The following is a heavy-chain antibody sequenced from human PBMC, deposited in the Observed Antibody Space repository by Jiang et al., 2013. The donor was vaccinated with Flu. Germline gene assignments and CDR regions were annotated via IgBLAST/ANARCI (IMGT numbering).Heavy chain of an antibody. CDR2: ISSSSSTI. J-gene: IGHJ3*02. CDR3: ASPITMIGNDAFDI. Sequence: QLVESGGGLVQPGGSLRLSCAASGFTFSSYSMNWVRQAPGKGLEWVSYISSSSSTIYYADSVKGRFTISRDNAKNSLYLQMNSLRDEDTAVYYCASPITMIGNDAFDIWGQGTMVTVSS. D-gene: IGHD3-22*01. V-gene: IGHV3-48*02. CDR1: GFTFSSYS.